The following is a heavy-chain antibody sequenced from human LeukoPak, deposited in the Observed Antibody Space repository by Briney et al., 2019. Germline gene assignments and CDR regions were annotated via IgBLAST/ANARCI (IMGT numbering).Heavy chain of an antibody. J-gene: IGHJ4*02. CDR3: ATETIGRHYDY. D-gene: IGHD1-14*01. Sequence: GGSLRLSCAASGFTFSSYAMSWVRQAPGKGLEWVSSIGSTGTDRYYADSVKGRFTISRDNAKNSLYLQMNSLRAEDTAVYYCATETIGRHYDYWGQGTLLTVSS. CDR2: IGSTGTDR. CDR1: GFTFSSYA. V-gene: IGHV3-21*01.